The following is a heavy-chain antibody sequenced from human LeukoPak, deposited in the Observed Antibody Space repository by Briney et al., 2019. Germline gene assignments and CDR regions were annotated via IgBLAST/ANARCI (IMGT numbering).Heavy chain of an antibody. Sequence: PGGSLRLSCAASGFTFSSYAMSWVRQAPGKGLEWVSAISGSGGSTHYADSVKGRFTISRDNSKNTLYLQMNSLRAEDTAVYYCAKPDGYTVYSGSDYFDYWGQGTLVTVSS. CDR3: AKPDGYTVYSGSDYFDY. CDR2: ISGSGGST. V-gene: IGHV3-23*01. D-gene: IGHD1-26*01. J-gene: IGHJ4*02. CDR1: GFTFSSYA.